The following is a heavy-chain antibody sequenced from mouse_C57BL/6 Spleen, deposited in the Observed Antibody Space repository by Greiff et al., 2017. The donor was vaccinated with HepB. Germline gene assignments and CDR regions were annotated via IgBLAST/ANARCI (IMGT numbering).Heavy chain of an antibody. CDR3: ARSSYSNLFGY. D-gene: IGHD2-5*01. CDR1: GYTFTDYN. V-gene: IGHV1-22*01. CDR2: INPNNGGT. J-gene: IGHJ2*01. Sequence: EVQLQQSGPELVKPGASVKMSCKASGYTFTDYNMHWVKQSHGKSLEWIGYINPNNGGTRYNQKFKGKATLTVTKPSSTDYMEHRSLTSEDSAVYYCARSSYSNLFGYWGQGTTLTVSS.